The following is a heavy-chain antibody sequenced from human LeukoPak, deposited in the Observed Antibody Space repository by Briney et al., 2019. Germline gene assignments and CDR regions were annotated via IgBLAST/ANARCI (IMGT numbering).Heavy chain of an antibody. J-gene: IGHJ4*02. Sequence: SETLSLTCTVSGGSISSYYWSWIRQPPGKGPEWIGYIYYSGSVNYNPSLKSRVTMSVDTSKNQFSLKLSSVTAADTAVYYCARVKGREGSTVIIDYWGQGTLVTVSS. CDR3: ARVKGREGSTVIIDY. CDR2: IYYSGSV. CDR1: GGSISSYY. D-gene: IGHD3-10*01. V-gene: IGHV4-59*01.